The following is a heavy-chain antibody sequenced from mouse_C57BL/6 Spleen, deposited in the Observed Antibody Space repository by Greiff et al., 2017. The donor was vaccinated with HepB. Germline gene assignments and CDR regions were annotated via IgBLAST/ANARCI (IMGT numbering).Heavy chain of an antibody. Sequence: QVQLQQSGAELVKPGASVKLSCKASGYTFTSYWMQWVKQRPGQGLEWIGEIDPSDSYTNYNQKFKGKATLTVDTSSSTAYMQLSSLTSEDSAVYYCARKGGRWLPFDYWGQGTTLTVSS. CDR3: ARKGGRWLPFDY. CDR1: GYTFTSYW. CDR2: IDPSDSYT. V-gene: IGHV1-50*01. D-gene: IGHD2-3*01. J-gene: IGHJ2*01.